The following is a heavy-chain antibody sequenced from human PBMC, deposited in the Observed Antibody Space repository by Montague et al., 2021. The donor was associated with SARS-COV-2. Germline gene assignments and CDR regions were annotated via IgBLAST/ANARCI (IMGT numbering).Heavy chain of an antibody. V-gene: IGHV2-70*11. Sequence: PALVKPTQTLTLTCTFSGFSLSTSGMCVSWVRQPPGKALEWLARIDWDDDKYYSTSLKTRLTISKDTSKNQVVLTMTNMDPVDTATYYCARCTYDISTGYDYGMDVWGQGTTVTVSS. CDR1: GFSLSTSGMC. CDR3: ARCTYDISTGYDYGMDV. J-gene: IGHJ6*02. D-gene: IGHD3-9*01. CDR2: IDWDDDK.